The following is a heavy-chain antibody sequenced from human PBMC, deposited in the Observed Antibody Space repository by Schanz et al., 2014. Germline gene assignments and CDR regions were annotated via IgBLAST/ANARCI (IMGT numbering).Heavy chain of an antibody. CDR1: GFTFSSYA. CDR3: AKSEGSSFDS. D-gene: IGHD6-13*01. V-gene: IGHV3-23*01. Sequence: EVQLLESGGGLVQPGGSLRLSCAASGFTFSSYAMSWVRQAPGKGLEWVSSINTGGDSTYYAESVKGRFTISRDNSKSTLYLQMSSLRAEDTAVYYCAKSEGSSFDSWGQGTLVTVSS. CDR2: INTGGDST. J-gene: IGHJ4*02.